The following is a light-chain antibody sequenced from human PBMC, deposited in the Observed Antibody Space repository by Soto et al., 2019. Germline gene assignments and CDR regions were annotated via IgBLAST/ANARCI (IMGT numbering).Light chain of an antibody. V-gene: IGLV2-14*01. Sequence: QSVLTQPASVSGSPGQSITISCTGTSRDVGGYFYVSWYQQHPAKAPKLMIYDVSYRPSGVSNRFSGSKSGNTASLTIAGLQAEDEADYYCSSYTTASTLLFGGGTKLTVL. J-gene: IGLJ2*01. CDR1: SRDVGGYFY. CDR3: SSYTTASTLL. CDR2: DVS.